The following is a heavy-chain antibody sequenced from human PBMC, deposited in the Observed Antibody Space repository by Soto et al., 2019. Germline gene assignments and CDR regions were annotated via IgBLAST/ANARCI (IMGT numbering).Heavy chain of an antibody. D-gene: IGHD3-16*02. V-gene: IGHV3-33*01. Sequence: QVQLVESGGGVVQPGRSLRLSCAASGFTFSSDGMHWVRQAPGKGLEWVAVIGYDGSNKYYADSVKGRFTISRDNSKNTLYLQMNSLRAEDTAVYYCARRYDYVWGSYRYTPMFCDYWGQGTLVTVSS. CDR2: IGYDGSNK. CDR3: ARRYDYVWGSYRYTPMFCDY. CDR1: GFTFSSDG. J-gene: IGHJ4*02.